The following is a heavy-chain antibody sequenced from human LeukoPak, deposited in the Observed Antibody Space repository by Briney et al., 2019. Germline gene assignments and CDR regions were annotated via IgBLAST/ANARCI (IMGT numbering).Heavy chain of an antibody. CDR3: ARGAGYSYGPYYFDY. CDR2: INHSGST. V-gene: IGHV4-34*01. J-gene: IGHJ4*02. CDR1: GGSISSYY. D-gene: IGHD5-18*01. Sequence: SETLSLTCTVSGGSISSYYWSWIRQPPGKGLEWIGEINHSGSTNYNPSLKSRVTISVDTSKNQFSLKLSSVTAADTAVYYCARGAGYSYGPYYFDYWGQGTLVTVSS.